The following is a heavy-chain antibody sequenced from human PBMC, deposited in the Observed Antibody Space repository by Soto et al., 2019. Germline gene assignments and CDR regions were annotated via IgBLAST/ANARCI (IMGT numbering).Heavy chain of an antibody. D-gene: IGHD2-2*01. V-gene: IGHV3-74*01. CDR1: GFTFSIYW. Sequence: EVQLVESGGGYVQPGGSLRLSCAASGFTFSIYWMHWVRQAPGKGLVWVSRIHPDGSTTTYADSVKGRFTISRDNAKSTVYLQMNSLRAEDTALYYCASGGYGSSTSWYAMGFGYWGQGALVTVCS. CDR3: ASGGYGSSTSWYAMGFGY. J-gene: IGHJ4*02. CDR2: IHPDGSTT.